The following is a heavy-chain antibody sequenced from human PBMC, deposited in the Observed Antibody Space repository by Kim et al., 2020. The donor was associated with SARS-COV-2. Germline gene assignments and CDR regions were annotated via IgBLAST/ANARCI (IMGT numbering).Heavy chain of an antibody. Sequence: VKGRFTISRENAKNSLYLQMNSLRAEDTALYYCAKDIGYSYGYGSWFDPWGQGTLVTVSS. V-gene: IGHV3-9*01. CDR3: AKDIGYSYGYGSWFDP. D-gene: IGHD5-18*01. J-gene: IGHJ5*02.